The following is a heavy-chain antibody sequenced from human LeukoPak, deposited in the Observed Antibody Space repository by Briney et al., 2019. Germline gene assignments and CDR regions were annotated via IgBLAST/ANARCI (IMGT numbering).Heavy chain of an antibody. CDR2: IYAGDSST. Sequence: GESLKISCKGSGFTFTTYSFAWVRQMPGKGLEWMGVIYAGDSSTRYSPSFQGQVTISVGKSISTACLQWSSLKASDSAIYYCARHSCYDSWGQGTLVTVSS. D-gene: IGHD3-16*01. CDR1: GFTFTTYS. V-gene: IGHV5-51*01. CDR3: ARHSCYDS. J-gene: IGHJ4*02.